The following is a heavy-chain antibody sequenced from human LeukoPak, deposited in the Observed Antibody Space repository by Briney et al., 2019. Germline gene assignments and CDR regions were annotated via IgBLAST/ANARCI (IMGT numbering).Heavy chain of an antibody. Sequence: GRSLRLSCVVSGFTFSVYGMHWVRQAPGKGLEWVAVISYDGSNEYYGDSVKGRFTISRDNSKNTVYLQMNSLRAEDTAVYYCAKGMERWLPYFDYWGQGTQVTVSS. CDR3: AKGMERWLPYFDY. V-gene: IGHV3-30*18. CDR1: GFTFSVYG. CDR2: ISYDGSNE. J-gene: IGHJ4*02. D-gene: IGHD1-1*01.